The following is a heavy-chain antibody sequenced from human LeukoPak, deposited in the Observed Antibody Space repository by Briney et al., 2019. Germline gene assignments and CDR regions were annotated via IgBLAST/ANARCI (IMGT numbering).Heavy chain of an antibody. V-gene: IGHV1-8*01. CDR2: MNPNSGNT. CDR1: GYTFTSYD. J-gene: IGHJ4*02. D-gene: IGHD2-2*01. CDR3: ARMTLYCCSTSCHFDY. Sequence: GASVKVSCKASGYTFTSYDINWVRQATGRGLEWMGWMNPNSGNTGYAQKFQGRVTMTRNTSISTAYMELSSLRSEDTAVYYCARMTLYCCSTSCHFDYWGQGTLVTVSS.